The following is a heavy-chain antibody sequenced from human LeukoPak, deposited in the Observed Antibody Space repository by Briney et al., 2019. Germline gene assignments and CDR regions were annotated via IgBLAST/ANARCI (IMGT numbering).Heavy chain of an antibody. V-gene: IGHV4-59*08. CDR2: IYYSGST. CDR3: ARHGRAVAGTRGMDV. D-gene: IGHD6-19*01. CDR1: GGSISSYY. J-gene: IGHJ6*02. Sequence: SETLSLTCTVSGGSISSYYWSWIRQPPGKGLEWIGYIYYSGSTNYNPSLKSRVTISVDTSKNQFSLKLSSVTAADTAVYYCARHGRAVAGTRGMDVWGQGTTVTVSS.